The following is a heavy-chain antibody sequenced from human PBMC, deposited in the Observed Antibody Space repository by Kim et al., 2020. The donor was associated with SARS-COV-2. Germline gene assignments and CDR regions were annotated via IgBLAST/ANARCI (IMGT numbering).Heavy chain of an antibody. J-gene: IGHJ5*02. D-gene: IGHD3-22*01. CDR3: ARGYYESNPNWFDP. CDR1: GGSISRYY. CDR2: ISYSGST. V-gene: IGHV4-59*01. Sequence: SETLSLTCTVSGGSISRYYWSWIRQPPGKGLEWIGYISYSGSTNNNPSLKSRVTISVDTSKNQFSLNLRSVTAADTAVYYCARGYYESNPNWFDPWGQGTLVTVSS.